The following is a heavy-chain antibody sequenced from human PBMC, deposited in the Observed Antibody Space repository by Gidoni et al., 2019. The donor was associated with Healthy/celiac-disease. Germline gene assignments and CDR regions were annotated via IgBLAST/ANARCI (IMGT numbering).Heavy chain of an antibody. CDR2: IKSKTDGGTT. D-gene: IGHD3-10*01. CDR1: GFTFSNAW. CDR3: TTAYGSGSYTY. J-gene: IGHJ4*02. V-gene: IGHV3-15*01. Sequence: EVQLVESGGGLVKPGGSLRLPCAASGFTFSNAWMSWVRQAPGKGLEWVGRIKSKTDGGTTDYAAPVKGRFTISRDDSKNTLYLQMNSLKTEDTAVYYCTTAYGSGSYTYWGQGTLVTVSS.